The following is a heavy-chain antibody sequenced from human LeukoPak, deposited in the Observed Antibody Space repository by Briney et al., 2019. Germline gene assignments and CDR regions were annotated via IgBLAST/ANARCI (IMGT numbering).Heavy chain of an antibody. V-gene: IGHV4-38-2*02. CDR3: ARDGSGSGFDAFDI. CDR1: GYSISSGF. J-gene: IGHJ3*02. CDR2: IYHSGST. Sequence: SETLSLTCTVSGYSISSGFWGWIRQPPGKGLEWIGSIYHSGSTSYNPSLKSRLTISVDTSKNQFSLKLNFVTAADTAMYYCARDGSGSGFDAFDIWGQGTMVTVSS. D-gene: IGHD3-22*01.